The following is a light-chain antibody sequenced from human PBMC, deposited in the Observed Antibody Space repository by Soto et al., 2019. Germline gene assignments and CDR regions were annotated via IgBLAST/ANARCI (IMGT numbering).Light chain of an antibody. Sequence: QSALTQPASVSGSPGQSITISCTGTSSDVGGYNYVSWYQQHPGKAPKPLIYDVSNRPSGVSNRCSGSKSGNTASLTISGLQAEDEADYYCSPYTSTSTIRYVFGTGTKLTVL. CDR1: SSDVGGYNY. CDR2: DVS. CDR3: SPYTSTSTIRYV. J-gene: IGLJ1*01. V-gene: IGLV2-14*01.